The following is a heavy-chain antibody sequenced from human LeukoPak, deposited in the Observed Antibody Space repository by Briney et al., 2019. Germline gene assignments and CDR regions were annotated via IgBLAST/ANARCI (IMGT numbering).Heavy chain of an antibody. V-gene: IGHV3-23*01. J-gene: IGHJ6*02. CDR2: ISGNGGTP. CDR1: GFTFSNYA. Sequence: PGGSLRLSCAASGFTFSNYAMNWVRQAPGKGLEWVSGISGNGGTPDYADSVKGRFTVSRDNSKNTLYLQMNSLRAEDTAVYYCARVSFVRSIKSQNYYYGMDVWGQGTTVTVSS. CDR3: ARVSFVRSIKSQNYYYGMDV.